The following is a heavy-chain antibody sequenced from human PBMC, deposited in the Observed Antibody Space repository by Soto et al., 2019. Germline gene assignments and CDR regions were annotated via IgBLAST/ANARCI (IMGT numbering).Heavy chain of an antibody. CDR2: INPSGGST. Sequence: QVQLVQSGAEVKKPGASVKVSCKASGYTFTSYYMHWVRQAPGQGLEWMGIINPSGGSTSYAQKFQGRVTMTRDTSTSTVYMELSSLRSEDTAVYYCARDRPYTDSGYDFHYYYGMDVWGQGTTVTVSS. CDR1: GYTFTSYY. J-gene: IGHJ6*02. D-gene: IGHD5-12*01. V-gene: IGHV1-46*01. CDR3: ARDRPYTDSGYDFHYYYGMDV.